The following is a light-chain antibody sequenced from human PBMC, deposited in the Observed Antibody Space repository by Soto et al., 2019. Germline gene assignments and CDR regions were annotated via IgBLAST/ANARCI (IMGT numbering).Light chain of an antibody. CDR2: GNR. V-gene: IGLV1-40*01. Sequence: QSVLTQPPSVSGAPGQRVTISCTGSSSNIGAGYDVHWYQQLPGTAPKLLIHGNRNRPSGVPDRFSGSKSGTSASLAITGLQPEDEADYYCQSYDTSLSGSVFGGGTKLTVL. CDR1: SSNIGAGYD. J-gene: IGLJ2*01. CDR3: QSYDTSLSGSV.